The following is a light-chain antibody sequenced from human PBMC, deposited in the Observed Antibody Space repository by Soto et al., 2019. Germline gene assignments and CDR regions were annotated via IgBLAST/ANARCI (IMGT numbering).Light chain of an antibody. J-gene: IGKJ3*01. CDR2: DSS. V-gene: IGKV3-11*01. CDR3: HQYNSWPRGT. CDR1: QSVSSY. Sequence: EIVLTQFPATLSLSPGEGATLSCRASQSVSSYLAWYQQKRGQAPRLLIYDSSNRATGIPARFSGSGSGTDFSLTISSLQSEDSAVYYCHQYNSWPRGTFGPGTKVEIK.